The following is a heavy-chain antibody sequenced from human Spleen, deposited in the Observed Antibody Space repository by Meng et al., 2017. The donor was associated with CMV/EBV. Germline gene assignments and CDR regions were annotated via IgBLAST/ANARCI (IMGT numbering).Heavy chain of an antibody. V-gene: IGHV3-48*03. CDR1: GFIFSSYA. Sequence: GGSLRLSCAASGFIFSSYAMTWVRQAPGKGLEWVSHISSSGTIIHYADSVRGRFNISRDNAKNSLYLQMNSLRVEDTAVYYCARNVDRGYDFWSGYYVPYYYYYYGMDVWGQGTTVTVSS. CDR2: ISSSGTII. J-gene: IGHJ6*02. CDR3: ARNVDRGYDFWSGYYVPYYYYYYGMDV. D-gene: IGHD3-3*01.